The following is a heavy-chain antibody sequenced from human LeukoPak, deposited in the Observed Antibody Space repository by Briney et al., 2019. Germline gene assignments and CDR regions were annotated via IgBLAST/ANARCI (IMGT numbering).Heavy chain of an antibody. CDR2: INPSGGTT. D-gene: IGHD3-10*01. J-gene: IGHJ4*02. V-gene: IGHV1-46*01. CDR3: ARGKYYYASGNYIFDY. CDR1: GYTFTSDY. Sequence: ASVKVSRKASGYTFTSDYIHWVRQAPGQGLEWMGIINPSGGTTSSAQKFQGRVTMTRDTSTSTVYMELSSLRSEDTAVYYCARGKYYYASGNYIFDYWGQGSLVTVSS.